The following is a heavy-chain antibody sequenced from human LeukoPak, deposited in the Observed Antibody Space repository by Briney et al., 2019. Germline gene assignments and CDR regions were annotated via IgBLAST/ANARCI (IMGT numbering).Heavy chain of an antibody. J-gene: IGHJ6*02. V-gene: IGHV3-23*01. CDR2: ISDSGGST. D-gene: IGHD5/OR15-5a*01. CDR3: AKDPVYGGNYYYGMDV. CDR1: GFTFSSYA. Sequence: GGSLRLSCAASGFTFSSYAMSWVRQAPGKGLEWVSAISDSGGSTYYADSVKGRFTISRDNSKNTLYLQMNSLRAEDTAVYYCAKDPVYGGNYYYGMDVWGQGTTVTVSS.